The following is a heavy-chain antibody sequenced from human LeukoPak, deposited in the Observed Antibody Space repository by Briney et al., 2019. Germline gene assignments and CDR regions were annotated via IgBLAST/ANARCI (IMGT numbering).Heavy chain of an antibody. Sequence: PSETLSLTCTVSGYSISRGYYWGWIRQPPGKGLEWIGSIYHSGSTYYNPSLKSRVTISVDTSKNQFSLKLSSVTAADTAVYYCARVFGTGGSYMDVWGKGTTVTVSS. CDR1: GYSISRGYY. V-gene: IGHV4-38-2*02. D-gene: IGHD3-10*01. CDR2: IYHSGST. CDR3: ARVFGTGGSYMDV. J-gene: IGHJ6*03.